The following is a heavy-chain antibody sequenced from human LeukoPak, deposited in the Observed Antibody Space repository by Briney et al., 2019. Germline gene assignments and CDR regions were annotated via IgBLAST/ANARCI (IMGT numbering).Heavy chain of an antibody. Sequence: SETLSFTCTVSGGSINNYYWSWIRQPPGEGLEWIGYIYYSGSTNYNPSLKSRVTISVDTSKNQFSLKLSSVTAADTAVYYCARGVAAAATDYWGQGTLVTVSS. CDR2: IYYSGST. D-gene: IGHD6-13*01. CDR1: GGSINNYY. J-gene: IGHJ4*02. CDR3: ARGVAAAATDY. V-gene: IGHV4-59*01.